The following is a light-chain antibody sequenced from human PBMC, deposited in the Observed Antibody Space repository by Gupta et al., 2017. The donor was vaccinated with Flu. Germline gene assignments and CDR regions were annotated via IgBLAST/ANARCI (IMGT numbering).Light chain of an antibody. CDR1: QNIGTS. CDR3: HQSSNLPWT. V-gene: IGKV6-21*01. J-gene: IGKJ1*01. Sequence: KEEVTTTGRASQNIGTSLNWYQQKPDQSPKLLIKYASQSVSGVPSRFSGSGSGTDFTLTINNLAAEDAATYYCHQSSNLPWTFGQGTKLEIK. CDR2: YAS.